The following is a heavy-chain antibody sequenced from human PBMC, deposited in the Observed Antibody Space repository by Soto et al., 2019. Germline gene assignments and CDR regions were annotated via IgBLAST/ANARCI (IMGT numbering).Heavy chain of an antibody. CDR1: GGSIRSSSYY. D-gene: IGHD5-18*01. J-gene: IGHJ6*03. Sequence: SETLSLTCTVSGGSIRSSSYYWGWIRQPPGKGLEWIGSIYYSGITYYNPSLKSRVTISVDTSKNQFSLKLGSVTAADTAVYYCARNVGAMAIYYYYYMDAWGKGTTVTVSS. CDR3: ARNVGAMAIYYYYYMDA. V-gene: IGHV4-39*01. CDR2: IYYSGIT.